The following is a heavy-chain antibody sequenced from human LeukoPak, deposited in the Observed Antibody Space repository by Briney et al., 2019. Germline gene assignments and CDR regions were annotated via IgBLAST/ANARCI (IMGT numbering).Heavy chain of an antibody. CDR2: ISGTGDNS. Sequence: GGSLRLSCAASGFTFSSYAMTWVRQAPGEGLEWVSTISGTGDNSFYAESVKGRFTTSRDNSKNTLYLQMNSLRGEDTAVYYCAKGQVASATQVRFDPWGQGTLVTVSS. CDR3: AKGQVASATQVRFDP. V-gene: IGHV3-23*01. J-gene: IGHJ5*02. CDR1: GFTFSSYA. D-gene: IGHD5-12*01.